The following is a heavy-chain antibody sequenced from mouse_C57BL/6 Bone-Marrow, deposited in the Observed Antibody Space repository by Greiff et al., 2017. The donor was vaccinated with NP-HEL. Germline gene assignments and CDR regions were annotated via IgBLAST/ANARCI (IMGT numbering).Heavy chain of an antibody. CDR3: AREGLLFAY. D-gene: IGHD1-1*01. CDR2: ISYDGSN. CDR1: GYSITSGYY. J-gene: IGHJ3*01. Sequence: EVKLMESGPGLVKPSQSLSLTCSVTGYSITSGYYWNWIRQFPGNKLEWMGYISYDGSNNYNPSLKNRISITRDTSKNQFFLKLNSVTTEDTATYYCAREGLLFAYWGQGTLVTVSA. V-gene: IGHV3-6*01.